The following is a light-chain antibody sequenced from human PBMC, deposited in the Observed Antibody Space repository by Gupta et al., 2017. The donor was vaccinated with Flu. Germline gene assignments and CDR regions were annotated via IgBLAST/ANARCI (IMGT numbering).Light chain of an antibody. CDR2: GVT. CDR3: SSFTSSTTLV. CDR1: NRHICGYNF. V-gene: IGLV2-14*04. Sequence: VTISCTRTNRHICGYNFVSWHQQYPDRPPKLMIFGVTDRPSGVSDRFSGSKSGNTASLTISGLQAEDEADYYCSSFTSSTTLVFGGGTKLTVL. J-gene: IGLJ2*01.